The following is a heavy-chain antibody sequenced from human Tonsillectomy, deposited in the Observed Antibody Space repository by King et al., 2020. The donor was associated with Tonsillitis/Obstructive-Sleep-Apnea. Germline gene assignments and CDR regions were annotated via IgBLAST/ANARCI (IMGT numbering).Heavy chain of an antibody. D-gene: IGHD6-19*01. CDR2: IYPGDSYT. CDR3: ARLGMAVAATFPSPDY. V-gene: IGHV5-51*01. CDR1: GYSFTSYL. Sequence: VQLVESGAEVKKPGESLKISCKGSGYSFTSYLIAWVRQMPGKGLEWMGIIYPGDSYTRNNPSFQGQVTISADKSIRTAYLQWSSLKASDTAMYYCARLGMAVAATFPSPDYWGQGTLVTVSS. J-gene: IGHJ4*02.